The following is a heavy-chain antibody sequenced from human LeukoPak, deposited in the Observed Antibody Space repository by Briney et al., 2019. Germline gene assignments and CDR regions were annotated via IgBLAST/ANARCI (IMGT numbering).Heavy chain of an antibody. Sequence: GGSLRLSCAASGFTFSSYSMNWVRQAPGKGLEWVSYISSSSGTIYYADSVKGRFTISRDNTKNSLFLQMHSLRAEDTAVYYCARGSESYFQPHFDYWGQGTLVTVSS. CDR1: GFTFSSYS. CDR3: ARGSESYFQPHFDY. CDR2: ISSSSGTI. D-gene: IGHD1-26*01. V-gene: IGHV3-48*04. J-gene: IGHJ4*02.